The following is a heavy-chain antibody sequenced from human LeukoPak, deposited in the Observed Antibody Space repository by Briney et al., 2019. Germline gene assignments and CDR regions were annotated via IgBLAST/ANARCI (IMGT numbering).Heavy chain of an antibody. J-gene: IGHJ6*03. Sequence: SQTLSLTCAISGDSVSSNSAAWNWIRQSPSRGLEWLGRTYYRSKWYNDYAVSVKSRITINPDTSKNQFSLQLNSVTPEDTAVYYCARASGLAPGYYYYYMDVWGKGTTVTISS. D-gene: IGHD6-19*01. CDR3: ARASGLAPGYYYYYMDV. CDR1: GDSVSSNSAA. V-gene: IGHV6-1*01. CDR2: TYYRSKWYN.